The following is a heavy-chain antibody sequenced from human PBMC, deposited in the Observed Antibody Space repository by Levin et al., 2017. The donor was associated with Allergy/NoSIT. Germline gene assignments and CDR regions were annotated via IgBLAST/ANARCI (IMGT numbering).Heavy chain of an antibody. CDR1: GFTFSDHS. CDR3: TRGYNSPSF. J-gene: IGHJ4*02. V-gene: IGHV3-49*03. CDR2: IKNKAYGGTT. Sequence: GESLKISCPTSGFTFSDHSMSWFRQAPGKGLRWVGFIKNKAYGGTTEYAASVQGRFTISRDDSKSIAYLQMNSLKTEDTATYYCTRGYNSPSFWGQGTLVTVSS. D-gene: IGHD1-1*01.